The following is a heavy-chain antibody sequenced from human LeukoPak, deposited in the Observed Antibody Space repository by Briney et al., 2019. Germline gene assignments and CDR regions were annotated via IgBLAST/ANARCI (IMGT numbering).Heavy chain of an antibody. D-gene: IGHD3-9*01. CDR3: ARGDILTGSRFDP. V-gene: IGHV1-69*05. CDR1: GGTFGSYA. J-gene: IGHJ5*02. Sequence: SVKVSCKASGGTFGSYAISWVRQAPGQGLGWMGGIIPIFGTANYAQKFQGRVTITTDESTSTAYMELSSLRSEDTAVYYCARGDILTGSRFDPRGQGTLVTVSS. CDR2: IIPIFGTA.